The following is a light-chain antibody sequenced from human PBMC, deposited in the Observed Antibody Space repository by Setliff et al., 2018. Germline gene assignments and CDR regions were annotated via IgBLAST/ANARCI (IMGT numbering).Light chain of an antibody. CDR3: SSYTARSAV. CDR1: SSDIHGFSY. Sequence: ALTQPASVSGSPGQSITISCTGISSDIHGFSYVSWYQQHPDKAPKLLIYDVTYRPSGVSDRFSASMSGNTASLTISGLQAEDEGDYYCSSYTARSAVFGPGTKVTVL. CDR2: DVT. V-gene: IGLV2-14*03. J-gene: IGLJ1*01.